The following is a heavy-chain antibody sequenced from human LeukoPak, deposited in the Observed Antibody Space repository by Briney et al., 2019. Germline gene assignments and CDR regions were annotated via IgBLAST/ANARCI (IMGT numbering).Heavy chain of an antibody. V-gene: IGHV3-21*04. D-gene: IGHD3-10*01. Sequence: PGGSLRLSCAASGFTFSSYSMNWVRQAPGKGLEWVSSISSSSSYIYYADSVKGRFTISRDNAKNSLYLQMNSLRAEDTALYYCAKGPSYYCGSGSLDYWGQGTLVTVSS. CDR3: AKGPSYYCGSGSLDY. J-gene: IGHJ4*02. CDR2: ISSSSSYI. CDR1: GFTFSSYS.